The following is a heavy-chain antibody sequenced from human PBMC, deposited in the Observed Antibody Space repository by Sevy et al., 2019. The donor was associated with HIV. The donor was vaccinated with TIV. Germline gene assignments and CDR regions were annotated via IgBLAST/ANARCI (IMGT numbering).Heavy chain of an antibody. CDR2: ISSSSSYI. Sequence: GGSLRLSCAASGFTFSSYSMNWVRQAPGKGLEWVSSISSSSSYIYYADSVKGRFTISRDNAKNSLYLQMNSLRAEDTAVYYCARDFRVGATPYYYYYGMDVWGQGTTVTVSS. CDR1: GFTFSSYS. D-gene: IGHD1-26*01. V-gene: IGHV3-21*01. J-gene: IGHJ6*02. CDR3: ARDFRVGATPYYYYYGMDV.